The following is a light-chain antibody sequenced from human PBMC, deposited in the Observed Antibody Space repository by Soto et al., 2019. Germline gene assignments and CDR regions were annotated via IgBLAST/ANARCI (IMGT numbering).Light chain of an antibody. J-gene: IGKJ1*01. CDR3: QHYGYPQWT. CDR1: QTGSNSY. CDR2: GVS. Sequence: IVLTQSPGTLSLSPGERATLSCRASQTGSNSYLAWYQQKSGQAPRLLIYGVSTRATGIPDRFSGSGSGTEFALTISRLEPEDFGVYICQHYGYPQWTFGPGTKVDIQ. V-gene: IGKV3-20*01.